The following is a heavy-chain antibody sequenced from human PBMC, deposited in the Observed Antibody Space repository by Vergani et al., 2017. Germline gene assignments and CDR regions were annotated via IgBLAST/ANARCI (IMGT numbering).Heavy chain of an antibody. V-gene: IGHV3-30*18. Sequence: VQLVESGGGLVQPGGSLRLSCAASGFTFSSYGMHWVRQAPGKGLEWVAVISYDGSNKYYADSVKGRFTISRDNSKNTLYLQMNSLRAEDTAVYYCAKGLLLQMVRGPFDYWGQGTLVTVSS. CDR2: ISYDGSNK. J-gene: IGHJ4*02. CDR1: GFTFSSYG. D-gene: IGHD3-10*01. CDR3: AKGLLLQMVRGPFDY.